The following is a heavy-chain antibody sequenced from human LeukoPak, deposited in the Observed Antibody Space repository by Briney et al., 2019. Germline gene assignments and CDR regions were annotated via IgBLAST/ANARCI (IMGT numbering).Heavy chain of an antibody. CDR3: ARDRDYGDYDFDY. J-gene: IGHJ4*02. D-gene: IGHD4-17*01. Sequence: GGSLRLSCAASGFIVSTYYMSWVRQPPGKGLEWVSVIYSGGSTYYADSVKGRFTISRDNSKNTLYLQMNSLRAEDTAVYYCARDRDYGDYDFDYWGQGTLVTVSS. CDR2: IYSGGST. V-gene: IGHV3-66*01. CDR1: GFIVSTYY.